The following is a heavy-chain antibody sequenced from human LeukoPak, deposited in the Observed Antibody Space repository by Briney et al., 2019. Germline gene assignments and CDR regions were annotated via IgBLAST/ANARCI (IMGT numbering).Heavy chain of an antibody. CDR1: LFTFSSYA. J-gene: IGHJ4*02. Sequence: TVGSLRLSCAASLFTFSSYAMSWVLQAPGKGLEWVSAISGSGGSTYYADSVKGRFTISRDNSKNTLYLQMNSLRAEDTAVYYCAKGGYSYGHSDYWGQGTLVTVSS. V-gene: IGHV3-23*01. CDR2: ISGSGGST. D-gene: IGHD5-18*01. CDR3: AKGGYSYGHSDY.